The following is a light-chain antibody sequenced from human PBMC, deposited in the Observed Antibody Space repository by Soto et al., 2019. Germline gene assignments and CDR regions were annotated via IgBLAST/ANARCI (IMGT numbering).Light chain of an antibody. CDR1: DSDIGDNNY. Sequence: QSALTQPASVSGFPGQAITISCTGTDSDIGDNNYVSWYQQYPGRAPQLMIYEVANRPSGVSDRFSGSKSGNTASLTILGLQAEDEADYYCRAYSVTNTLGVFGGGTKVTVL. CDR2: EVA. CDR3: RAYSVTNTLGV. J-gene: IGLJ3*02. V-gene: IGLV2-14*01.